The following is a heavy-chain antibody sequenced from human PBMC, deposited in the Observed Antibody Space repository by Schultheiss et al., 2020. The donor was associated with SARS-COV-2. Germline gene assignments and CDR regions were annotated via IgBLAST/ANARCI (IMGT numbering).Heavy chain of an antibody. CDR3: ARRTTVTPTFDY. CDR1: GDSFRGSTHH. Sequence: SETLSLTCTVSGDSFRGSTHHWAWIRQPPGKGLEWIGDIYYSGSTNYNPSLKSRVTISVDTSKNQFSLKLSSVTAADTAVYYCARRTTVTPTFDYWGQGTLVTVSS. CDR2: IYYSGST. J-gene: IGHJ4*02. D-gene: IGHD4-17*01. V-gene: IGHV4-61*05.